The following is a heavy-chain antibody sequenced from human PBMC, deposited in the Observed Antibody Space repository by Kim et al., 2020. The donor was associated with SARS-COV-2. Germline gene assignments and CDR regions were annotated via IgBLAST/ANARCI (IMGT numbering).Heavy chain of an antibody. J-gene: IGHJ4*02. V-gene: IGHV1-2*02. CDR1: GYTFTGYY. CDR2: INPNSGGT. Sequence: ASVKVSCKASGYTFTGYYMHWVRQAPGQGLEWMGWINPNSGGTNYAQKFQGRVTMTRDTSISTAYMELSRLRSDDTAVYYCARDHTTITFGGVIGPSDYWGQGTLVTVSS. D-gene: IGHD3-16*02. CDR3: ARDHTTITFGGVIGPSDY.